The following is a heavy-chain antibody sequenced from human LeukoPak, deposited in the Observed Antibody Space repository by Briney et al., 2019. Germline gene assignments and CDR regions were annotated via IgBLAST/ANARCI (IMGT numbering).Heavy chain of an antibody. CDR2: IIPIFGTA. CDR1: GGTFSSYA. Sequence: SVKVSCKASGGTFSSYAISWVRQAPGQGLEWMGRIIPIFGTANYAQKFQGRGTITTDESTSTAYMELSSLRSEDTAVYYCARCETGDCNYWGQGTLVTVSS. D-gene: IGHD7-27*01. J-gene: IGHJ4*02. CDR3: ARCETGDCNY. V-gene: IGHV1-69*05.